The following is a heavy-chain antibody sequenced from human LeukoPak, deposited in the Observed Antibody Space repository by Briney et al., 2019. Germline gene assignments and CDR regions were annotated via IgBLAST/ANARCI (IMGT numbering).Heavy chain of an antibody. V-gene: IGHV3-66*01. CDR2: IYSGGST. J-gene: IGHJ4*02. CDR3: ARDVIAAAGTSSY. CDR1: GFTVSSNY. D-gene: IGHD6-13*01. Sequence: GGSLRLSCAASGFTVSSNYMSWVRQAPGKGLEWVSVIYSGGSTYYADSVKGRFTISRDNSKNTLYLQMNSLRAEDTAVYYCARDVIAAAGTSSYWGQGTLVTVSS.